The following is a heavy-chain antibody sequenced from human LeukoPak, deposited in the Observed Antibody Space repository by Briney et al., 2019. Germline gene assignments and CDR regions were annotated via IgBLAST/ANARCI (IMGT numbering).Heavy chain of an antibody. CDR1: GFTFSSYA. D-gene: IGHD3-22*01. Sequence: PGGSLRLSCAASGFTFSSYAMHWVRQAPGKGLEWVSGISWNSGSIGYADSVKGRFTISRDNAKNSLYLQMNSLRAEDTALYYCAKDWGYYYDSSGYSHAFDIWGQGTMVTVSS. V-gene: IGHV3-9*01. CDR2: ISWNSGSI. J-gene: IGHJ3*02. CDR3: AKDWGYYYDSSGYSHAFDI.